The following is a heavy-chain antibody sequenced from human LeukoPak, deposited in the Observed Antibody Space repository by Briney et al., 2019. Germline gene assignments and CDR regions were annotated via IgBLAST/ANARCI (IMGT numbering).Heavy chain of an antibody. CDR3: ARMVGNSPDY. J-gene: IGHJ4*02. CDR1: GDSVSSNSAA. V-gene: IGHV6-1*01. D-gene: IGHD2/OR15-2a*01. Sequence: SQTLSLTCAISGDSVSSNSAAWNWIRQSPSRGLEWLGRTYYRSKWSTVYAVFVKSRITINPDTSKNQFSLHLKSVTPEDTAVYYCARMVGNSPDYWGQGTLVTVSS. CDR2: TYYRSKWST.